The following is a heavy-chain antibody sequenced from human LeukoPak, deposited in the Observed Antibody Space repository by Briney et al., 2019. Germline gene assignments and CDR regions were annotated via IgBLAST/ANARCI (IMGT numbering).Heavy chain of an antibody. CDR1: GFTFSSYD. CDR3: AKYTAMVTNFDY. CDR2: IGTAGDT. Sequence: GGSLRLSCAAPGFTFSSYDMHWVRQATGKGLEWVSAIGTAGDTYYPGSVKGRFTISRDNSKNTLYLQMNSLRAEDTAVYYCAKYTAMVTNFDYWGQGTLVTVSS. J-gene: IGHJ4*02. D-gene: IGHD5-18*01. V-gene: IGHV3-13*01.